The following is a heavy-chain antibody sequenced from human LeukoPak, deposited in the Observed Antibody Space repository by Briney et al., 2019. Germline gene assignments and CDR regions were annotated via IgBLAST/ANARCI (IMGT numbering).Heavy chain of an antibody. J-gene: IGHJ4*02. Sequence: GGSLRLSCTASDFTFSIYAMGWVRQAPGKGLEWVSAISRSSTNTYYADSGKGRFTISRDNSKNTLYLQMNSLRAEDTALYYCAKDDGDSAKGYYFDYWGQGTLVTVSS. D-gene: IGHD4-17*01. CDR2: ISRSSTNT. V-gene: IGHV3-23*01. CDR3: AKDDGDSAKGYYFDY. CDR1: DFTFSIYA.